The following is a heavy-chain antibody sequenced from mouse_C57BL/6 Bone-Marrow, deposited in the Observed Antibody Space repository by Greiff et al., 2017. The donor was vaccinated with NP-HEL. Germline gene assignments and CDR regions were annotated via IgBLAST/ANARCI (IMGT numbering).Heavy chain of an antibody. CDR1: GYTFTNYW. Sequence: VQLQQSGAELVRPGTSVKMSCKASGYTFTNYWIGWAKQRPGHGLEWIGDIYPGGGYTNYNEKFKGKATLTADKSSSTAYMQFSSLTSEDSAIYYCARKPYYYGSSPYAMDYWGQGTSVTVSS. V-gene: IGHV1-63*01. CDR2: IYPGGGYT. D-gene: IGHD1-1*01. CDR3: ARKPYYYGSSPYAMDY. J-gene: IGHJ4*01.